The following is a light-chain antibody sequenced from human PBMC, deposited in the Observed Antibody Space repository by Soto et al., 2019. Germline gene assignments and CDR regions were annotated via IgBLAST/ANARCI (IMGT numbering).Light chain of an antibody. Sequence: DIQLTQSPSFLSASVGDRVTITCRASQVDSSYLAWYQQKPGKAPKPLIYAASTLQSGVPSRFSGSGSGTEFTLTISSLQPEDFATYYCQHLDGYPRTFGQGTKVEIK. J-gene: IGKJ1*01. CDR3: QHLDGYPRT. CDR1: QVDSSY. CDR2: AAS. V-gene: IGKV1-9*01.